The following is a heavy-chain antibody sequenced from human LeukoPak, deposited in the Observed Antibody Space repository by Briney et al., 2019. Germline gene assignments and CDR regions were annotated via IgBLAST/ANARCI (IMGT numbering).Heavy chain of an antibody. V-gene: IGHV3-21*01. CDR1: GFTFGSYS. CDR2: ISTSISYI. Sequence: KSGGSLRLSCAASGFTFGSYSMNWVRQAPGKGLEWVSSISTSISYIYYADSVKGRFTISRDNAKNSLYLQMNSLRAEDTAVYYCAKERPHALGDYMDVWGKGATVTVSS. CDR3: AKERPHALGDYMDV. J-gene: IGHJ6*03.